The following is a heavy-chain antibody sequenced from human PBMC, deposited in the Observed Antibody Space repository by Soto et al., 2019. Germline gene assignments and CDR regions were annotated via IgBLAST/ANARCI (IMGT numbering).Heavy chain of an antibody. CDR3: ARDSAIDGYKSFDP. V-gene: IGHV3-30-3*01. J-gene: IGHJ5*02. CDR1: GFTFSSYA. Sequence: GGSLRLSCAASGFTFSSYAMHWVRQAPGKGLEWVAVISYDGSNKYYADSVKGRFTISRDNSKNTLYLQMNSLRAEDTAVYYCARDSAIDGYKSFDPWGQGTLVTVSS. D-gene: IGHD2-21*01. CDR2: ISYDGSNK.